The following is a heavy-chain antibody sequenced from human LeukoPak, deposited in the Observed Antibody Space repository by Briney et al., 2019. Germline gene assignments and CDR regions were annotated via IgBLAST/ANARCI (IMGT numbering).Heavy chain of an antibody. V-gene: IGHV3-11*04. CDR1: GFTFSDYY. Sequence: GGSLRLPCAASGFTFSDYYMSWIRQAPGKGLEWVSYISSSGSTIYYADSVKGRFTISRDNAKNSLYLQMNSLRAEDTAVYYCARETPYYYDSSGYYYIDYWGQGTLVTVSS. D-gene: IGHD3-22*01. CDR2: ISSSGSTI. CDR3: ARETPYYYDSSGYYYIDY. J-gene: IGHJ4*02.